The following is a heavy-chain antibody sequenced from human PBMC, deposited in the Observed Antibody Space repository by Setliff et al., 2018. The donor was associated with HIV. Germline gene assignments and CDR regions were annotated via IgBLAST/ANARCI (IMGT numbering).Heavy chain of an antibody. CDR3: ASSDGSGSYPFDY. J-gene: IGHJ4*02. CDR2: ISYDGSYE. D-gene: IGHD1-26*01. CDR1: GFTFSIYA. Sequence: PGGSLRLSCAASGFTFSIYAMHWVRQAPGKGLEWVAFISYDGSYEYYADSVKGRFTISRDNAKNSLYLQMNSLRAEDTGIYYCASSDGSGSYPFDYWGQGTLVTVSS. V-gene: IGHV3-30*04.